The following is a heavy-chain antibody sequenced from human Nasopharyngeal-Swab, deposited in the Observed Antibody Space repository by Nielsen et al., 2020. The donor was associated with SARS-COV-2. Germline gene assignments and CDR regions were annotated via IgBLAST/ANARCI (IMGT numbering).Heavy chain of an antibody. CDR3: AAAPSGDYGGY. D-gene: IGHD4-23*01. CDR1: GFTFSSYA. J-gene: IGHJ4*02. Sequence: GESLKISCAASGFTFSSYAMSWVRQAPGKGLEWVSAISGSGGSTYYADSVKGRFTISRDNSKNTVYLQMNSLRAEDTAVYYCAAAPSGDYGGYWGQGTLVTVSP. CDR2: ISGSGGST. V-gene: IGHV3-23*01.